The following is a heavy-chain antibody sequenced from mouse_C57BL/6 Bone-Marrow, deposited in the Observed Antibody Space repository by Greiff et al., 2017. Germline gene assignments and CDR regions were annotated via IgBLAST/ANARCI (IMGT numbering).Heavy chain of an antibody. V-gene: IGHV3-5*01. Sequence: EVKLVESGPGLVKPSQTVFLTCTVTGISITTGNYRWSWIRQFPGNKLEWIGYIYYSGTITYNPSLTSLTTITRDTPKNQFFLEMNSLTAEDTATYYCARDEGNYAYAMDYWGQGTSVTVSS. CDR1: GISITTGNYR. J-gene: IGHJ4*01. CDR2: IYYSGTI. D-gene: IGHD2-1*01. CDR3: ARDEGNYAYAMDY.